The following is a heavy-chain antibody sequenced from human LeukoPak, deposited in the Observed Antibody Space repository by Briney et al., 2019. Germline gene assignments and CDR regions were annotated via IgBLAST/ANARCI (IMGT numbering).Heavy chain of an antibody. CDR2: INHSGST. D-gene: IGHD3-16*02. CDR3: AREDRTYYDYVWGSYRLNWFDP. V-gene: IGHV4-34*01. CDR1: GGSFSGYY. Sequence: SETLSLTCAVYGGSFSGYYWSWIRQPPGKGLEWIGEINHSGSTNYNPSLKSRVTISVDTSKNQFSLKLSSVTAADTAVHYCAREDRTYYDYVWGSYRLNWFDPWGQGTLVTVSS. J-gene: IGHJ5*02.